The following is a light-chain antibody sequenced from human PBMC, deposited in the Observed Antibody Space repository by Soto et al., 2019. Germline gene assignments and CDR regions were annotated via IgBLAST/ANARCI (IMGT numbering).Light chain of an antibody. CDR3: HQYHNWSPWT. CDR2: AGS. J-gene: IGKJ1*01. V-gene: IGKV3-15*01. CDR1: QSVSSN. Sequence: EIVLKQSPGTLSLYPGERATLSCRASQSVSSNYACYHQRPPHAPTLLIYAGSSRATASPAGFSSSGSGTEFTLPVTSLLSEDYAAVYCHQYHNWSPWTFGEGTKVAI.